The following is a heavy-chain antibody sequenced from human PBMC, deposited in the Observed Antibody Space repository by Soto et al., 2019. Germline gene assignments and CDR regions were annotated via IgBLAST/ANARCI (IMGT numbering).Heavy chain of an antibody. CDR2: IRGSGASR. Sequence: GGSLRLSCTASGFTFSTYSMTWVRQAPGKGLEWVSFIRGSGASRYYAESVKGRFTISRDNAKNTLYLQMDSLRDEDTAVYYCARDRYHDTSGYYGHDVFDVWGQGTMVTVSS. CDR3: ARDRYHDTSGYYGHDVFDV. CDR1: GFTFSTYS. D-gene: IGHD3-22*01. J-gene: IGHJ3*01. V-gene: IGHV3-48*02.